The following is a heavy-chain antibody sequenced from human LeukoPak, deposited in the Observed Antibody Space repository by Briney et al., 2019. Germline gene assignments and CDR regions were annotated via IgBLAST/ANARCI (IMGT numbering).Heavy chain of an antibody. J-gene: IGHJ6*02. CDR1: GGSINGYY. CDR3: ARLPYYYDSSGYYYAYYYYGMDV. CDR2: IYPSGTI. V-gene: IGHV4-4*07. Sequence: SETLSLTCIVSGGSINGYYWSWIRQPAGKGLEWIGRIYPSGTIDYNPSLNSRVTVSVDTSKNQFSLKLSSVTAADTAVYYCARLPYYYDSSGYYYAYYYYGMDVWGQGTTVTVSS. D-gene: IGHD3-22*01.